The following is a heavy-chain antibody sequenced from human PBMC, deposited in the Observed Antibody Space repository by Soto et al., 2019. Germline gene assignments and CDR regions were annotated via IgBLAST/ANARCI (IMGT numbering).Heavy chain of an antibody. CDR2: ISGTGTTT. CDR1: GFTFSSYA. J-gene: IGHJ4*02. CDR3: VPAVYLLEFDY. V-gene: IGHV3-23*01. D-gene: IGHD2-8*01. Sequence: PGGSLRLSCAASGFTFSSYAMTWVRQAPGKGLEWVSTISGTGTTTYYADSVKGRFTISRDNSKNTLYLQMNSLRTADTAVYYCVPAVYLLEFDYWGQGTLVTVSS.